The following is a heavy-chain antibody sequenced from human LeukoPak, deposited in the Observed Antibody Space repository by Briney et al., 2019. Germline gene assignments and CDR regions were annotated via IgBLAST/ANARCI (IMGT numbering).Heavy chain of an antibody. V-gene: IGHV1-2*02. Sequence: EASVKVSCKASGYTFTGYYMHWVRQAPGQGLEWMGWINPNSGGTNYAQKFQGRVTMTRDTSISTAYMELSRLRSDDTAVYYCARSSTTMILVALGYWGQGTLVTVSS. CDR1: GYTFTGYY. J-gene: IGHJ4*02. CDR2: INPNSGGT. CDR3: ARSSTTMILVALGY. D-gene: IGHD3-22*01.